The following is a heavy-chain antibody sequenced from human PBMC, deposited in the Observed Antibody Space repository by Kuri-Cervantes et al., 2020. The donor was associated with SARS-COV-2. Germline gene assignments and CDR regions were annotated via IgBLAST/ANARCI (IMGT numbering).Heavy chain of an antibody. CDR1: ESTFPNYD. CDR3: ARSRGESSTWYYFDY. CDR2: ISAYNGNT. V-gene: IGHV1-18*01. D-gene: IGHD6-13*01. Sequence: ASVKVSCKAPESTFPNYDINWVRQATGQGLEWMGWISAYNGNTNYAQKLQGRVTMTTDTSTSTAYMELRSLRSDDTAVYYCARSRGESSTWYYFDYWGQGTLVTVSS. J-gene: IGHJ4*02.